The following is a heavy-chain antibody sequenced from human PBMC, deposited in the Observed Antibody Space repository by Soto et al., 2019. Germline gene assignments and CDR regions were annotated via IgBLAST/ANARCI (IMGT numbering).Heavy chain of an antibody. J-gene: IGHJ2*01. CDR1: GFTFSSYW. V-gene: IGHV3-74*01. Sequence: GGSLRLSCAASGFTFSSYWMHWVRQAPGKGLVWVSRINSDGSSTSYADSVKGRFTISRDNAKNTLHLQMNSLRAEDTAVYYCASAPRAPHWYFDLWGRGTLVTVSS. CDR3: ASAPRAPHWYFDL. CDR2: INSDGSST.